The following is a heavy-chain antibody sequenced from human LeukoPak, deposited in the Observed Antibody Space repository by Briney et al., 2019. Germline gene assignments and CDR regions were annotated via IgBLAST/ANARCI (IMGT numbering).Heavy chain of an antibody. J-gene: IGHJ4*02. CDR3: ARGIKPGLGEAPAY. Sequence: KSSETLSLTCTVSGGSFSTYHWSWIRQPPGKGLEGFGNINYSGSTTYSPSLKGRVTITGDTSKSQFSLKLSSVTAADTAVYYCARGIKPGLGEAPAYWGQGTLVTVSS. V-gene: IGHV4-59*01. CDR1: GGSFSTYH. D-gene: IGHD3-10*01. CDR2: INYSGST.